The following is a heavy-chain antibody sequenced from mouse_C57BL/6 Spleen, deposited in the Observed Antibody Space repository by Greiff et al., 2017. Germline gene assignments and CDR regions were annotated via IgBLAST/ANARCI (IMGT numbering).Heavy chain of an antibody. D-gene: IGHD2-4*01. CDR1: GYTFTDYE. Sequence: QVQLQQSGAELVRPGASVTLSCKASGYTFTDYEMHWVKQTPVHGLEWIGAIDPDTGGTAYNQKFKGKAILTADKSSSTAYMELRSLTSEDAAVYYCTRVALMIKEFAYWGQGPLVTVSA. CDR3: TRVALMIKEFAY. V-gene: IGHV1-15*01. J-gene: IGHJ3*01. CDR2: IDPDTGGT.